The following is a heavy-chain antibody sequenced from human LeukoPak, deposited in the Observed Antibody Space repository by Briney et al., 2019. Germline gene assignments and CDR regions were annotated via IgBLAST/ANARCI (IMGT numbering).Heavy chain of an antibody. CDR2: INGDGSST. CDR1: GLTFRSYW. CDR3: ASAYYHYYFDY. Sequence: PGGSLRLSCEASGLTFRSYWMHWVRQAPGKGLVGVSRINGDGSSTSYADSVKGRFTISRDNAKNTLYLQMNSLRAEDSAVYYCASAYYHYYFDYWGQGTLVTVSS. V-gene: IGHV3-74*01. J-gene: IGHJ4*02. D-gene: IGHD3-16*01.